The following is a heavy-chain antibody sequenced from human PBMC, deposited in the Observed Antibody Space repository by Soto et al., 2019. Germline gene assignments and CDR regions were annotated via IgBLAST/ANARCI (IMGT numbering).Heavy chain of an antibody. V-gene: IGHV4-59*01. J-gene: IGHJ4*02. CDR3: TRGGQGILWFGDSNGPWYYLDY. CDR1: GGSISSYY. CDR2: IYYSGST. Sequence: PSETLSLTCTVSGGSISSYYRSWIRQPPGKGLEWIGYIYYSGSTNYNPSLKSRVTISVDTSKNQFSLKLSSVTAADTAVYYCTRGGQGILWFGDSNGPWYYLDYWGQGTLVTVSS. D-gene: IGHD3-10*01.